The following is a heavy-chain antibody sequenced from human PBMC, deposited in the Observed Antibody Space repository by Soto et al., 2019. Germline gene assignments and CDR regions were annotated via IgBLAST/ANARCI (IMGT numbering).Heavy chain of an antibody. V-gene: IGHV1-69*13. Sequence: SVKVSCKASGGTFSSYAISWVRQAPGQGLEWMGGIIPIFGTANYAQKFQGRVTITADESTSTTYMELSSLKSEDRAVYYSARGRPHPWLGWLQLWSYYYYSGMDVWGHGTTVTVSS. D-gene: IGHD5-18*01. CDR1: GGTFSSYA. J-gene: IGHJ6*02. CDR2: IIPIFGTA. CDR3: ARGRPHPWLGWLQLWSYYYYSGMDV.